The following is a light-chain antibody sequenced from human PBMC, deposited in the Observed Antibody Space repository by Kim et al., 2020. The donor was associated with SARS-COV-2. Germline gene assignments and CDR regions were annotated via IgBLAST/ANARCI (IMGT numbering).Light chain of an antibody. CDR1: QSVNSN. CDR3: QQYNAWPYT. CDR2: GIS. V-gene: IGKV3-15*01. J-gene: IGKJ2*01. Sequence: SLSPGERATLSFRASQSVNSNLAWYQQKPGQAPRLLIHGISTRAPGLPARFSGSGSGSEFSLSISSLESEDFAVYYCQQYNAWPYTFGQGTKLEI.